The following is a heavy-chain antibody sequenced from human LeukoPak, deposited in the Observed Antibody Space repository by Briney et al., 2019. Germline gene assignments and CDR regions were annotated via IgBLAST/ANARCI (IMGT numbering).Heavy chain of an antibody. CDR3: ARGDDCSGGSCYLLDYYYMGV. J-gene: IGHJ6*03. CDR1: GFTFSSYW. D-gene: IGHD2-15*01. V-gene: IGHV3-7*01. Sequence: PAGGSLRLSCAASGFTFSSYWMSWVRQAPGKGLEWVANIKQDGSEKYYVDSVKGRFTISRDNAKNSLYLQMNSLRAEDTAVYYCARGDDCSGGSCYLLDYYYMGVWGKGTTVTVSS. CDR2: IKQDGSEK.